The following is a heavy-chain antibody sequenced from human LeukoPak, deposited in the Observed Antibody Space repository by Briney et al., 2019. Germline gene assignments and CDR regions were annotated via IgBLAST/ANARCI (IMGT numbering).Heavy chain of an antibody. Sequence: SETLSLTCTVSGASTSNYYWSWIRQPPGKGLEWIGYIYPSGSTYYNPSLKSRVTISADTSKNQFSLKLIAVTAADTAVYYCARCWVYGPDYFNPGSYNYYIDVWGKGTTVTVSS. V-gene: IGHV4-4*09. J-gene: IGHJ6*03. CDR1: GASTSNYY. D-gene: IGHD3-10*01. CDR3: ARCWVYGPDYFNPGSYNYYIDV. CDR2: IYPSGST.